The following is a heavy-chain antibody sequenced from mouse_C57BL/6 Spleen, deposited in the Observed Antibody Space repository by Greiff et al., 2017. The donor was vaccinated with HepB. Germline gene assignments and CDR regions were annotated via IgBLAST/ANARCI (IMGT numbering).Heavy chain of an antibody. CDR2: IYPGDGDT. Sequence: QVQLQQSGPELVKPGASVKISCKASGYAFSSSWMNWVKQRPGKGLEWIGRIYPGDGDTNYNGKFKGKATLTADKSSSTAYMQLSSLTSEDSAVYFCATSYGRPSFAYWGQGTLVTVSA. V-gene: IGHV1-82*01. J-gene: IGHJ3*01. D-gene: IGHD1-1*01. CDR3: ATSYGRPSFAY. CDR1: GYAFSSSW.